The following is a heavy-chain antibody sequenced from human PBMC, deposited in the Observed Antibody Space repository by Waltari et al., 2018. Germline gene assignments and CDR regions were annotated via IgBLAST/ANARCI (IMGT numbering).Heavy chain of an antibody. CDR1: GYPLSDLS. J-gene: IGHJ4*02. CDR3: ATDHHRDSGYDI. D-gene: IGHD5-12*01. CDR2: YDPEDGET. Sequence: QVQLVQSGAEVKKPGASVKVSCKVSGYPLSDLSIPWVRQAPGKGLEWMGGYDPEDGETVSAQIFQGRLSMTEDTSRDTAYMELRSLRSEDTAAYYCATDHHRDSGYDIWGQGTLVTVSS. V-gene: IGHV1-24*01.